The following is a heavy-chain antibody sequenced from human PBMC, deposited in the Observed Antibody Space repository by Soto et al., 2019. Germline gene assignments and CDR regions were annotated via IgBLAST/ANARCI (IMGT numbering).Heavy chain of an antibody. CDR2: SRNKARSYTT. J-gene: IGHJ4*02. V-gene: IGHV3-72*01. Sequence: EVQLVESGGGLVQPGGSLRLSCAASGFTFSDHYMDWVRQSPGKGLEWVGRSRNKARSYTTDYAASVKGRSTISRDDSMISVYLQMNTLKTADPAVYYCLRILPTTAFDYLRQAMLVTFSS. CDR3: LRILPTTAFDY. CDR1: GFTFSDHY. D-gene: IGHD2-21*02.